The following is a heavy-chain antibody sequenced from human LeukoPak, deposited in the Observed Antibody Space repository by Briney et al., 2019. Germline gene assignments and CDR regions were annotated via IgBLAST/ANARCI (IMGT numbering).Heavy chain of an antibody. J-gene: IGHJ4*02. Sequence: GASVKVSCKVSGYTLTELSMHWVRQAPGKGLEWMGGFDPEDGETIYAQKFQGRVTMTEDTSTDTAYMELSSLRSEDTAVYYCATHLNYYDTPKMDYWGQGTLVTVSS. CDR1: GYTLTELS. CDR3: ATHLNYYDTPKMDY. CDR2: FDPEDGET. V-gene: IGHV1-24*01. D-gene: IGHD3-22*01.